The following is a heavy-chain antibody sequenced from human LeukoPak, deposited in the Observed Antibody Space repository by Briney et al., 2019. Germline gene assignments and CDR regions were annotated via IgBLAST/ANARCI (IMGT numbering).Heavy chain of an antibody. CDR3: ARDNDPPATDFWSGYQYYYYYYMDV. CDR2: ISSSGSTM. CDR1: GFTFSDYY. J-gene: IGHJ6*03. D-gene: IGHD3-3*01. V-gene: IGHV3-11*04. Sequence: PGGSLRLSCAASGFTFSDYYMSWIRQAPGKGLEWVSYISSSGSTMYYADSVKGRFTISRDNAKNSLYLQMNSLRAEDTAVYYCARDNDPPATDFWSGYQYYYYYYMDVWGKGTTVTVSS.